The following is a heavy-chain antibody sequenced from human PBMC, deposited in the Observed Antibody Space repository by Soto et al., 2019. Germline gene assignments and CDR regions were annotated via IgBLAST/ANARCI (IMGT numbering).Heavy chain of an antibody. J-gene: IGHJ4*02. CDR1: GFTFSSYG. D-gene: IGHD5-12*01. V-gene: IGHV3-30*18. CDR3: AKDRYSGYAEDFDY. Sequence: GGSLRLSCAASGFTFSSYGMHWVRQAPGKGLEWVAVISYDGSNKYYADSVKGRFTISRDNSKNTLYLQMNSLRAEDTAVYYCAKDRYSGYAEDFDYWGQGTLVTVSS. CDR2: ISYDGSNK.